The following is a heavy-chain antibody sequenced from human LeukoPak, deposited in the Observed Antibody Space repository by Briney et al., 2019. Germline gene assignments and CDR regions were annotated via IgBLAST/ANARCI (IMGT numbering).Heavy chain of an antibody. Sequence: ASVKVSCKASGYTFTSYYMHWVRQAPGQGLEWMGLINPSGGSTSYAQKFQGRVTMTRDTFTSTVYMELSSLRSEDTAVYYCATGLGNWYFDLWGRGTLVTVSS. D-gene: IGHD1-14*01. CDR2: INPSGGST. CDR3: ATGLGNWYFDL. J-gene: IGHJ2*01. V-gene: IGHV1-46*03. CDR1: GYTFTSYY.